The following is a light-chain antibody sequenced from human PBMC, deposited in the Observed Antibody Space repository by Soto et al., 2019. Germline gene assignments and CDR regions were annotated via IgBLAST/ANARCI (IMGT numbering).Light chain of an antibody. CDR2: GTS. Sequence: IVLTQSPAALSLSPGKGATLSCRASQNISNYLIWYQQKPGQSPRLLIYGTSSRATGIPDRFSGSGSGTGFTLTISRLEPEDSAVYYCQQYGNSPTFGGGTKVDIK. V-gene: IGKV3-20*01. CDR1: QNISNY. CDR3: QQYGNSPT. J-gene: IGKJ4*01.